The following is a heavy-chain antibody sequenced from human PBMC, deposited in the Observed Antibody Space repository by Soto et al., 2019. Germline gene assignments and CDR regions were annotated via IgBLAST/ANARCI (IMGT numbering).Heavy chain of an antibody. D-gene: IGHD7-27*01. J-gene: IGHJ4*02. CDR2: IYYSGST. Sequence: ETLSLTCTVSGGSISSYYWSWIRQPPGQGLEWIGYIYYSGSTNYSPSLKSRVTISVDTSKNQFSLKLSSLTAADTAMYYCARANWYFDYWGQGTLVTSPQ. CDR1: GGSISSYY. CDR3: ARANWYFDY. V-gene: IGHV4-59*01.